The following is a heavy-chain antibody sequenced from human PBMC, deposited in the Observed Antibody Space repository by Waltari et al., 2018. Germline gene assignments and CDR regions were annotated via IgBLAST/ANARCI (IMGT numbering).Heavy chain of an antibody. J-gene: IGHJ4*02. CDR1: GFTFSSDS. D-gene: IGHD6-19*01. V-gene: IGHV3-21*01. CDR3: ARDSSGWYGVNYFDY. Sequence: EVQLVESGGGLVKPGGSLRLSCAASGFTFSSDSMNWARQAPGKGLEWVSSISSSSSYIYYADSVKGRFTISRDNAKNSLYLQMNSLRAEDTAVYYCARDSSGWYGVNYFDYWGQGTLVTVSS. CDR2: ISSSSSYI.